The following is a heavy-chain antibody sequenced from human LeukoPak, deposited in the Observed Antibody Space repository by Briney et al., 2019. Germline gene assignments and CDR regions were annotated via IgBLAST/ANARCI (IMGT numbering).Heavy chain of an antibody. CDR2: IYYSGTT. J-gene: IGHJ5*02. CDR3: ARGGGNSGSATDR. Sequence: SETLSLTWTVSGXSISGYYWTWIRQPPGKGLERIGYIYYSGTTNYNPSLKSRVTISVDTSKNQFSLKLSSVTAADTAVYYCARGGGNSGSATDRWGQGTLVTVSS. V-gene: IGHV4-59*12. D-gene: IGHD5-12*01. CDR1: GXSISGYY.